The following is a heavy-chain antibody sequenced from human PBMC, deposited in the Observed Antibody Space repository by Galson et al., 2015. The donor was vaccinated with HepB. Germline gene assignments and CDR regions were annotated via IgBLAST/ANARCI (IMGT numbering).Heavy chain of an antibody. Sequence: SLRLSCAASGFTFSNAWMSWVRQAPGKGLEWVGRIKGKTDGGTTDYAAPVKGRFTISRDDSKNTLYLQMNSLKTEDTAVYYCTIDYGSGSAYWGQGTLVTVSS. J-gene: IGHJ4*02. V-gene: IGHV3-15*01. CDR1: GFTFSNAW. D-gene: IGHD3-10*01. CDR2: IKGKTDGGTT. CDR3: TIDYGSGSAY.